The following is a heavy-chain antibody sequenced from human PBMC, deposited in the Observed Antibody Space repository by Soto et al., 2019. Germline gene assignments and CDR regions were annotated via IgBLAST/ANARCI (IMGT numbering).Heavy chain of an antibody. V-gene: IGHV3-33*01. J-gene: IGHJ4*02. CDR3: ARDGRWLYYLYY. Sequence: GGSLRLSCAASGFTFSSYGMHWVRQAPGKGLEWVAVIWYDGSNKYYADSVKGRFTISRDNSKNTLYLQMNSLRAEDTAVYYCARDGRWLYYLYYWTQRSLVTVSS. CDR1: GFTFSSYG. CDR2: IWYDGSNK. D-gene: IGHD2-21*01.